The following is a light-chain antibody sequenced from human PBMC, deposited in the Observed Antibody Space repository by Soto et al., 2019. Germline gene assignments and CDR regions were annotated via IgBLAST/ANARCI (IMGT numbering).Light chain of an antibody. CDR2: EVT. CDR1: SSDVGGYNY. V-gene: IGLV2-14*01. CDR3: SSYSISSAVV. J-gene: IGLJ3*02. Sequence: QSALTQPASVSGSPGQSITISYTGTSSDVGGYNYVSWFQQHPGKAPKLMIYEVTYRPSGVSNRFSGSKSGNTASLTISGLQAEDEADYYCSSYSISSAVVFGGGTKVTVL.